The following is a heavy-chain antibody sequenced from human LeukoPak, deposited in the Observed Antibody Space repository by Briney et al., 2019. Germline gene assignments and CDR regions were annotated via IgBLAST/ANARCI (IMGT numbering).Heavy chain of an antibody. CDR1: GFSITNYN. Sequence: GGSLRLSCAASGFSITNYNMNWVRQAPGKGLEWISYISGTGGTIYYADSVKGRFTISRDSAKNSLYLEMSSLRVEDTAVYYCARGDPAAWTWYLYYMDVWGKGTTVTVSS. J-gene: IGHJ6*03. CDR2: ISGTGGTI. D-gene: IGHD2-2*01. V-gene: IGHV3-48*01. CDR3: ARGDPAAWTWYLYYMDV.